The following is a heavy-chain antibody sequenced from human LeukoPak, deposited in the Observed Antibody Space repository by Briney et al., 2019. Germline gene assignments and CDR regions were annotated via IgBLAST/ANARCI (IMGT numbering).Heavy chain of an antibody. V-gene: IGHV1-8*01. Sequence: VASVKVSCKASGYTFTSYDINWVRQATGQGLEWMGWMNPNSGNTGYAQKFQGRVTMTRDTSISTAYMELSRLRSDDTAVYYCAYDFWSGYSDYWGQGTLVTVSS. CDR2: MNPNSGNT. CDR1: GYTFTSYD. D-gene: IGHD3-3*01. J-gene: IGHJ4*02. CDR3: AYDFWSGYSDY.